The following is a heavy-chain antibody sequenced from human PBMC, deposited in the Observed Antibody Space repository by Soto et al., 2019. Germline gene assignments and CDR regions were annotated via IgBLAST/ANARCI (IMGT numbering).Heavy chain of an antibody. CDR1: GFSLTAYS. D-gene: IGHD2-8*02. CDR3: AREATALVSFDY. J-gene: IGHJ4*02. CDR2: INLNSGDT. Sequence: QVRLVQSGAEVKKPGASVKVSCEASGFSLTAYSISWVRQAPGQGLEWVGWINLNSGDTIYAQKLQDRVTMTGDTSINTAYMELNSLTSDYTAVYVCAREATALVSFDYWGQGPLVTVAS. V-gene: IGHV1-2*02.